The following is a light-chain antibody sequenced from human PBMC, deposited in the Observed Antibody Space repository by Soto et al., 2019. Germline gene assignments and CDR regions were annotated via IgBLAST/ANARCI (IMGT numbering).Light chain of an antibody. CDR2: ENY. Sequence: QSVLTQPPSVSAAPGQKVTISCSGSGSNIGLKHVSWYQHLPGTAPKLLIHENYKRPSGIPDRFSGSRSGTSATLGITGLQAGDEADYYCETLDDSLSADVFGGGTKLTVL. CDR1: GSNIGLKH. CDR3: ETLDDSLSADV. V-gene: IGLV1-51*02. J-gene: IGLJ2*01.